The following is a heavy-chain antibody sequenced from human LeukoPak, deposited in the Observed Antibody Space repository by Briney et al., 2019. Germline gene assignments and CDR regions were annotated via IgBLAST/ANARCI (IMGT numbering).Heavy chain of an antibody. J-gene: IGHJ4*02. CDR1: GFTFSSYG. V-gene: IGHV3-30*18. D-gene: IGHD7-27*01. Sequence: GGSLRLSCAASGFTFSSYGMHWVRQAPGKGLEWVAVISYDGSNKYYADSVKGRFTISRDNSKNTLYLQMNSLRAEDTAVHYCAKAKTNWEVDYWGQGTLVTVSS. CDR3: AKAKTNWEVDY. CDR2: ISYDGSNK.